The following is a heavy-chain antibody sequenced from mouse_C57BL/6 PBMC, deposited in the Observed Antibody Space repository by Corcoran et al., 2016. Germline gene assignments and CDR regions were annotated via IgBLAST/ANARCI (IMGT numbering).Heavy chain of an antibody. CDR3: ARGVGLGWFAY. CDR1: GYSLTSGYY. CDR2: ISYDVSN. V-gene: IGHV3-6*01. Sequence: DVQLQESGPGLVQPTQSLSHTCSVTGYSLTSGYYWNWIRQFPGNKLEWMGYISYDVSNNYNPSLKNLTSITRDTSKNQSFLKLNSVTTEDTATYDCARGVGLGWFAYWGQGTLVTVSA. D-gene: IGHD1-2*01. J-gene: IGHJ3*01.